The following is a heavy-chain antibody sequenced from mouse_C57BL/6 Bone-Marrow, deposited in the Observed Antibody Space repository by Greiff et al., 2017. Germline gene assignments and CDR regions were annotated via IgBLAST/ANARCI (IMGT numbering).Heavy chain of an antibody. CDR3: AREEAYPCCAMDY. Sequence: VQLQQSGPELVKPGASVKISCKASGYSFTGYYMNWVKQSPEKSLEWIGEINPSTGGTTYNQKFKGKATLTVDKSSSTAYMQLKSLTSEDSAVYYWAREEAYPCCAMDYWGQGTSVTVSA. CDR2: INPSTGGT. D-gene: IGHD2-10*01. J-gene: IGHJ4*01. V-gene: IGHV1-42*01. CDR1: GYSFTGYY.